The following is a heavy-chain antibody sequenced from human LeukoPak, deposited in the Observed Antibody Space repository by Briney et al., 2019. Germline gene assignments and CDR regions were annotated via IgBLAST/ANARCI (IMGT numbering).Heavy chain of an antibody. D-gene: IGHD1-1*01. Sequence: PAGGSLRLSCAASGFTVSGNYMSWVRQAPGKGLEWVSVIYSGGSTYYADSVKGRFTISRDNSKNTLYLQMNSLRAEDTAVYYCATAAGDYYYGMDVWGQGTTVTVSS. V-gene: IGHV3-53*01. J-gene: IGHJ6*02. CDR2: IYSGGST. CDR1: GFTVSGNY. CDR3: ATAAGDYYYGMDV.